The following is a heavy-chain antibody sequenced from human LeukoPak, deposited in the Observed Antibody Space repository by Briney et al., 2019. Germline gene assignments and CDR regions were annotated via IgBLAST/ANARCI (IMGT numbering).Heavy chain of an antibody. V-gene: IGHV1-18*01. CDR2: ISAQHGQT. D-gene: IGHD2-21*02. CDR1: GYSENFYG. J-gene: IGHJ3*02. CDR3: ARFTLGGDYAFDI. Sequence: ASVKVSCKTSGYSENFYGITWVRQVAGQGLEWMGWISAQHGQTEYAPNSQDRVTMTTDTYTNTAYMELRSLRSDDTAMYYCARFTLGGDYAFDIWGQGTMVTVSS.